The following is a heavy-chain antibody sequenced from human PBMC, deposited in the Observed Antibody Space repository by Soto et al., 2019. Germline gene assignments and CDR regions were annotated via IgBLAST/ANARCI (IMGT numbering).Heavy chain of an antibody. CDR1: GGAVNGYH. CDR3: AGGTDGKKVAY. V-gene: IGHV4-59*02. Sequence: SETLSLTCTVSGGAVNGYHWSWMRQPPGKGLEWIGHIRDSGSTKYNPSLKSRVTISVDTSKNQVSLKLSSVTAADAAVYYCAGGTDGKKVAYWGQGTLVTVSS. J-gene: IGHJ4*02. CDR2: IRDSGST. D-gene: IGHD5-12*01.